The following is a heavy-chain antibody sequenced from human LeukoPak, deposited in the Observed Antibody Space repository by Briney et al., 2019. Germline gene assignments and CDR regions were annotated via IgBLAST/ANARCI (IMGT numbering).Heavy chain of an antibody. D-gene: IGHD6-19*01. CDR1: GFTFSRDG. Sequence: GGSLRLSCAASGFTFSRDGMGWVRQAPGKGLEWVANIKHDGSDKNYVDSVKGRFTISRDNAKNSVYLQMNSLRAEDTAVHHCARDMAMAGEDYWGQGTLVTVSS. V-gene: IGHV3-7*04. CDR2: IKHDGSDK. J-gene: IGHJ4*02. CDR3: ARDMAMAGEDY.